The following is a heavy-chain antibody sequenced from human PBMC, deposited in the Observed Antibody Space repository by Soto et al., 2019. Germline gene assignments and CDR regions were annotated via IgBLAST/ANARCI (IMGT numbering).Heavy chain of an antibody. D-gene: IGHD4-4*01. CDR2: ISGGGSNT. V-gene: IGHV3-23*01. Sequence: GGSLRLSCAASGFPFSSYVMSWVRQAPGKGLEWVSGISGGGSNTFYADYVKGRFTISRDNSKNTLLLQMNSLGAEDTAVYYCAKDSNKYSSSLRGRYFDSWGQGIGGTVSA. J-gene: IGHJ4*02. CDR3: AKDSNKYSSSLRGRYFDS. CDR1: GFPFSSYV.